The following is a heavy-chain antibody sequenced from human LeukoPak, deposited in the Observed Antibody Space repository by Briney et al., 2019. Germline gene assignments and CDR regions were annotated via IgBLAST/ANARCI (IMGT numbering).Heavy chain of an antibody. Sequence: ASVKVSCKASGYTFTGYYMHWVRQAPGQGLEWMGWINPNSGGTNYAQKFQGRVTMTRDTSISTAYMELSRLRSDDTAVYYCARAGEMATTYYYYYYMDVWGKGTTVTVSS. CDR2: INPNSGGT. J-gene: IGHJ6*03. CDR1: GYTFTGYY. V-gene: IGHV1-2*02. D-gene: IGHD5-24*01. CDR3: ARAGEMATTYYYYYYMDV.